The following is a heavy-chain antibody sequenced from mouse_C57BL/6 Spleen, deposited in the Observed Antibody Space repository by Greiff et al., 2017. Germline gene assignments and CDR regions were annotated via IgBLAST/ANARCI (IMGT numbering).Heavy chain of an antibody. Sequence: VQLQQPGAELVKPGASVKLSCKASGYTFTSYWITWVQQRPGQGLEWIGDIYPGSGSTNYNEKFKSKATLTVDTSSSTDYMQLSSLTSEDSAVYYCARPTIVTGYAMDYWGQGTSVTVSS. J-gene: IGHJ4*01. CDR3: ARPTIVTGYAMDY. V-gene: IGHV1-55*01. CDR2: IYPGSGST. D-gene: IGHD2-5*01. CDR1: GYTFTSYW.